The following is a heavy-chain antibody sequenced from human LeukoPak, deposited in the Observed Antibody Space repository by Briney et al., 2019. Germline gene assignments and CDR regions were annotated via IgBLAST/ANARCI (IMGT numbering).Heavy chain of an antibody. Sequence: ASVKVSCKASGYTFTGYYMHWVRQAPGQGLEWMGWINPNSGGTNYAQKFQGRVTMTRDTSISTAYMELSRLRSDDTAVYYCARVAMIAEGWFDPWGQGTLVTVSS. CDR2: INPNSGGT. J-gene: IGHJ5*02. D-gene: IGHD3-22*01. CDR3: ARVAMIAEGWFDP. CDR1: GYTFTGYY. V-gene: IGHV1-2*02.